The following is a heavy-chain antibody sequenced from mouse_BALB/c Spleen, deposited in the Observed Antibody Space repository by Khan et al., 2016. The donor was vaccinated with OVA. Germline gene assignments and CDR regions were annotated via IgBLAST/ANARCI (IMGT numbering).Heavy chain of an antibody. D-gene: IGHD1-2*01. CDR1: GYSITSDYA. CDR3: ARRQYYGEYYFAY. CDR2: ISYSGST. Sequence: EVELVESGPGLVKPSQSLSLTCTVTGYSITSDYAWNWIRQFPGNKLEWMGYISYSGSTSYNPSLKSRISITRDTSKNQFFLQLNSVTTEDTATYYGARRQYYGEYYFAYWGQGTTLTVSS. V-gene: IGHV3-2*02. J-gene: IGHJ2*01.